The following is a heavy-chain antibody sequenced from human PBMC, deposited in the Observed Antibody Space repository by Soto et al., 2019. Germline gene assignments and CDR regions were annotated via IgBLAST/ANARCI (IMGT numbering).Heavy chain of an antibody. J-gene: IGHJ6*02. CDR1: GFTLSSYH. CDR2: IRISSSNI. D-gene: IGHD1-7*01. V-gene: IGHV3-48*03. Sequence: GGSLRLSCVASGFTLSSYHMDWVRQAPGKGLEWISYIRISSSNIYYADSVKGRFTISRDNAKNSLYLQMDSLRAEDTAVYYCARDGSTGTTNYHYAMDVWGQGTTVTVSS. CDR3: ARDGSTGTTNYHYAMDV.